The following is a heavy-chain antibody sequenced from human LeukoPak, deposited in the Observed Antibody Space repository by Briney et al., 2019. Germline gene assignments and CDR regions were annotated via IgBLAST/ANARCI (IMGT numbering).Heavy chain of an antibody. Sequence: PSETLSLTCTVSGGSISSGSYYWSWIRQPAGKGLEWIGRIYTSGSTNYNPSLKSRVTISVDTSKNQFFLKLSSVTAADTAVYYCARGGCSGGSCYVDYWGQGTLVTVSS. CDR3: ARGGCSGGSCYVDY. CDR1: GGSISSGSYY. CDR2: IYTSGST. V-gene: IGHV4-61*02. D-gene: IGHD2-15*01. J-gene: IGHJ4*02.